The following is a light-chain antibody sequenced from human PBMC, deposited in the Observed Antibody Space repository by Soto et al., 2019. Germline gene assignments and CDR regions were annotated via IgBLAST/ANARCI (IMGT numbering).Light chain of an antibody. V-gene: IGKV1-39*01. CDR1: QSVSNY. CDR3: QQSYYNPT. Sequence: DIQMTQSPSSLSASVGDRVTITCRASQSVSNYLHWYQQKPGKAPSLLIYDASTLQSGVPSRFSGSGSGTDFTLTISSLQREDFATYYCQQSYYNPTFGQGTKVDIK. J-gene: IGKJ1*01. CDR2: DAS.